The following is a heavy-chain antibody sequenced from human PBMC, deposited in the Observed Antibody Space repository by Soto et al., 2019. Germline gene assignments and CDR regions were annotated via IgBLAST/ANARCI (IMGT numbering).Heavy chain of an antibody. CDR1: GFSLTTAGAG. V-gene: IGHV2-5*01. CDR3: AHRGYGNYPRDNWFDP. Sequence: SCPTLVNPTQTLTLTCTFSGFSLTTAGAGVGWIRQPPGKALEWLALTYWNDDTRYNPSLKSRLTITKDTSKNKGVLTMTNMDPVDTATYYCAHRGYGNYPRDNWFDPWGQGILVTVSS. D-gene: IGHD4-4*01. CDR2: TYWNDDT. J-gene: IGHJ5*02.